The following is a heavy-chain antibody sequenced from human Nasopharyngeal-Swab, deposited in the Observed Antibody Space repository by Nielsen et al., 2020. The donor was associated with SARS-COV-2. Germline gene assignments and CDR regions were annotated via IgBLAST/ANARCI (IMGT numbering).Heavy chain of an antibody. CDR3: ARVPLWFGELLENWFDP. J-gene: IGHJ5*02. Sequence: ASVKVSCKASGYTFTSYGISWVRQAPGQGLEWMGWISAYNGNTNYAQKLQGRVTMTTDTSTSTAYMELRSLRSDDTAVYYCARVPLWFGELLENWFDPWGHGTLVTVSS. CDR1: GYTFTSYG. D-gene: IGHD3-10*01. CDR2: ISAYNGNT. V-gene: IGHV1-18*01.